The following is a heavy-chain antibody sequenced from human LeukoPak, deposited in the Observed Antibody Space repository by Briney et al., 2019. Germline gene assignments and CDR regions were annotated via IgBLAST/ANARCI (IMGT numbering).Heavy chain of an antibody. CDR2: IKQDGSEK. J-gene: IGHJ6*04. D-gene: IGHD3-10*02. Sequence: PGGSLRLSCAASGFTFSSYWMSWVRQGPGKGLEWVANIKQDGSEKYYVDSVKGRFTISRDNAKNSLYLQMNSLRAEDTAVYYCAELGITMIGGVWGKGTTVTISS. CDR3: AELGITMIGGV. V-gene: IGHV3-7*01. CDR1: GFTFSSYW.